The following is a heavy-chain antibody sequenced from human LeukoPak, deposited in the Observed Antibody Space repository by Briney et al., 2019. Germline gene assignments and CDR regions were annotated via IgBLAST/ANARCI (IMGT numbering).Heavy chain of an antibody. CDR2: IYYSGST. CDR3: ARGTATIPLDY. J-gene: IGHJ4*02. CDR1: GGSISSGDYY. V-gene: IGHV4-30-4*01. Sequence: SETLSLTCTVSGGSISSGDYYWSWIRQPPGKGLEWIGYIYYSGSTYYNPSLKSRVTISVDTSKNQFSLKLSSVTAADTAVYYCARGTATIPLDYWGQETLVTVSS. D-gene: IGHD5-24*01.